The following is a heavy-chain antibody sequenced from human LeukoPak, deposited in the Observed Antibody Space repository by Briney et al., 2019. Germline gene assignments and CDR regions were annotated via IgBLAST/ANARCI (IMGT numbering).Heavy chain of an antibody. CDR3: AKDLTISTVTNYYYYGMDV. Sequence: GGSLRLSCATSGFTFSSYGMHWVRQAPGKGLEWVAVISYDGSNKYYADSVKGRFTISRDNSKNTLYLQMNSLRAEDTAVYYCAKDLTISTVTNYYYYGMDVWGQGTTVTVSS. CDR1: GFTFSSYG. D-gene: IGHD4-17*01. CDR2: ISYDGSNK. J-gene: IGHJ6*02. V-gene: IGHV3-30*18.